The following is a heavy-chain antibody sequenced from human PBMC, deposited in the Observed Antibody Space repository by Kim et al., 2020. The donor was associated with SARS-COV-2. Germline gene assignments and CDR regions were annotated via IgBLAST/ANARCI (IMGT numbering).Heavy chain of an antibody. CDR1: GFTFSSYG. CDR2: IWYDGSNK. Sequence: GGSLRLSCAASGFTFSSYGMHWVRQAPGKGLEWVAVIWYDGSNKYYADSVKGRFTISRDNSKNTLYLQMNSLRAEDTAVYYCARDLNYYDSTGSFDYWGQGTLVTVSS. J-gene: IGHJ4*02. CDR3: ARDLNYYDSTGSFDY. D-gene: IGHD3-22*01. V-gene: IGHV3-33*01.